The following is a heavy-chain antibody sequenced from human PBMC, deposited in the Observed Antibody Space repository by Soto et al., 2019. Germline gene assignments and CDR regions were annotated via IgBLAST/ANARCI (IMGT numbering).Heavy chain of an antibody. CDR3: ARVVNYDILTGYYRGMGLDV. CDR1: GGSISSGGYY. CDR2: IYYSGST. Sequence: SETLSLTCTVSGGSISSGGYYWSWIRQHPGKGLEWIGYIYYSGSTYYNPSLKSRVTISVDTSKNQFSLKLSSVTAADTAVYYCARVVNYDILTGYYRGMGLDVWGQGTTVTVSS. V-gene: IGHV4-31*02. J-gene: IGHJ6*02. D-gene: IGHD3-9*01.